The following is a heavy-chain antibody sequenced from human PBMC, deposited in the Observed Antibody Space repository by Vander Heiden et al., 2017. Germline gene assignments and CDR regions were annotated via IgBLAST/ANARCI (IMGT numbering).Heavy chain of an antibody. J-gene: IGHJ4*02. Sequence: QAHLQQSGAGLLKPSETLSLTSAVYGWSFSGYSWSWIRQPSGTGLQWIREINHSGSTNYNPSLKGRVTISVDTSRNQFSLKLSSVTAADTAVYYCARGRRTQRWPPRVFDYWSQGTLVTVSS. D-gene: IGHD5-18*01. CDR2: INHSGST. CDR1: GWSFSGYS. V-gene: IGHV4-34*01. CDR3: ARGRRTQRWPPRVFDY.